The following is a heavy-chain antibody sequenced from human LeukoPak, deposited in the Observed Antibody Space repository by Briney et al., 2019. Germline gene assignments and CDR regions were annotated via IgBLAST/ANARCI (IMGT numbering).Heavy chain of an antibody. CDR3: ASHQTCSGGSCYEGYYFDY. CDR2: IYYSGST. Sequence: SETLSLTCTVSGGSISSYYWSWIRQPPGKGLEWIGYIYYSGSTNYNPSLKSRVTISVDTSKNQFSLKLSSVTAADTAVYYCASHQTCSGGSCYEGYYFDYWGQGTLVTVSS. J-gene: IGHJ4*02. V-gene: IGHV4-59*08. CDR1: GGSISSYY. D-gene: IGHD2-15*01.